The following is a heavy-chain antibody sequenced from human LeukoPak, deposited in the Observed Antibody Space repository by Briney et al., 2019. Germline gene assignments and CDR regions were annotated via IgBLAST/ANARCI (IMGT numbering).Heavy chain of an antibody. Sequence: GGSLRLSCAASGFTFSSYAMSWVRQGPGRGGEWVSAISGRGGSTYYADSVKGRYTISRDNSKNTLYLEMNSLRAEDTAVYYCAKDPIAAAGDFDYWGQGTLVTVSS. J-gene: IGHJ4*02. CDR3: AKDPIAAAGDFDY. CDR1: GFTFSSYA. V-gene: IGHV3-23*01. D-gene: IGHD6-13*01. CDR2: ISGRGGST.